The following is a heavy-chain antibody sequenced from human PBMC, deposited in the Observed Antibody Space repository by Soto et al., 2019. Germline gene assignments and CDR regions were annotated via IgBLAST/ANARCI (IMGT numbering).Heavy chain of an antibody. J-gene: IGHJ6*02. Sequence: SSETLSLTCAVYGGSFSGYYWSWIRQPPGKGLEWIGEINHSGSTNYNPSLKSRVTISVDTSKNQFSLKLSSVTAADTAVYYCARGAIVGATNYYGMDVWGQGTTVTVSS. D-gene: IGHD1-26*01. V-gene: IGHV4-34*01. CDR3: ARGAIVGATNYYGMDV. CDR2: INHSGST. CDR1: GGSFSGYY.